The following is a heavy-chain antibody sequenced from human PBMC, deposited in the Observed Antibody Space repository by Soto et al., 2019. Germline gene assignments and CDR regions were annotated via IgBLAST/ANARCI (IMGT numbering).Heavy chain of an antibody. CDR2: IYYSGST. CDR3: ARDQWDTAGDYYYRMDV. CDR1: GGSISSYY. Sequence: SETLSLTCTVSGGSISSYYWSWIRQPPGKGLEWIGYIYYSGSTNYNPSLKSRVTISVDTSKNQFSLKLSSVTAADTAVYYCARDQWDTAGDYYYRMDVWGQGTTVTVSS. J-gene: IGHJ6*02. V-gene: IGHV4-59*01. D-gene: IGHD1-26*01.